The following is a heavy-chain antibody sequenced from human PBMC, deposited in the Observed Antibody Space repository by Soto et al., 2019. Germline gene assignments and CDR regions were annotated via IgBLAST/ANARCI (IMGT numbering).Heavy chain of an antibody. CDR3: ARDLGYSYGYVQP. Sequence: GGSLRLSCAASGFTFSSYWMHWVRQAPGKGLVWVSRINSDGSSRSYADSVKGRFTISRDNAKNTLYLQMNRLRAEDTAVYYCARDLGYSYGYVQPWGQGTLVTVSS. CDR1: GFTFSSYW. V-gene: IGHV3-74*01. D-gene: IGHD5-18*01. CDR2: INSDGSSR. J-gene: IGHJ5*02.